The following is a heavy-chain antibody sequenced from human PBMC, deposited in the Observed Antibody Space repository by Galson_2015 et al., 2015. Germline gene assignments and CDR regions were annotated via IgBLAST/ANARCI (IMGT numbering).Heavy chain of an antibody. J-gene: IGHJ5*02. CDR1: GFTFSIYA. CDR2: ITGSGGST. CDR3: AKLQWMGGYSYGAVDS. Sequence: SLRLSCAASGFTFSIYAMSWFRQAPGKGLEWVSAITGSGGSTYYADSVKGRFTIPRDNSKNTLDLQMNSLRVEETAVYYCAKLQWMGGYSYGAVDSWGQGPPGTVPS. V-gene: IGHV3-23*01. D-gene: IGHD5-18*01.